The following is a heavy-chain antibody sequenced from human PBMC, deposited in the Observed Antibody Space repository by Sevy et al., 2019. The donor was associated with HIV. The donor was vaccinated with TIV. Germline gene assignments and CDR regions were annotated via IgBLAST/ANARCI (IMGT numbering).Heavy chain of an antibody. J-gene: IGHJ5*02. CDR1: GCSISAYY. V-gene: IGHV4-59*01. D-gene: IGHD5-12*01. CDR3: ARAPPVRSGDDSLNWFDP. CDR2: IYYTGST. Sequence: SETLSLTCTVSGCSISAYYWSWIRQPPGKPLEYIGYIYYTGSTNYNPSLKSRVTISVDTSKNQFSLKLNSVTAADTAEYFCARAPPVRSGDDSLNWFDPWGQGTLVTVSS.